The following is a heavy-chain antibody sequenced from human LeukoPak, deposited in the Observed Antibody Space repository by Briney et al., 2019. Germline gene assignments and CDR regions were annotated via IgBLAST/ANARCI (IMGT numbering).Heavy chain of an antibody. CDR2: IIPIFGTA. V-gene: IGHV1-69*13. J-gene: IGHJ6*03. CDR1: GGTFSSYA. CDR3: VRGFDYDNYYYYYMDV. Sequence: SVKVSCKASGGTFSSYAISWVRQAPGQGLEWMGGIIPIFGTANYAQKFQGRVTITADESTSTAYMELSSLRSEDTAVYYCVRGFDYDNYYYYYMDVWGKGTAVTVSS. D-gene: IGHD3-22*01.